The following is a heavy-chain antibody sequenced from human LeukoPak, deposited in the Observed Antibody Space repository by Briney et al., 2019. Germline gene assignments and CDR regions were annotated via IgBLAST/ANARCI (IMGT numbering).Heavy chain of an antibody. CDR2: ISYDGSNK. Sequence: GGSLRLSCAASGFTFSSYGMHWVRQAPGKGLEWVAVISYDGSNKNYADSVKGRFTISRDNSKNTLYLQMNSLRAEDTAVYYCAKDTDPDSSGPVDYWGQGTLVTVSS. CDR3: AKDTDPDSSGPVDY. V-gene: IGHV3-30*18. J-gene: IGHJ4*02. D-gene: IGHD3-22*01. CDR1: GFTFSSYG.